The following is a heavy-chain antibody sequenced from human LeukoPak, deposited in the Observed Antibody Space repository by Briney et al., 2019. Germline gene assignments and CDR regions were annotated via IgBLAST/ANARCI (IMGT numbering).Heavy chain of an antibody. J-gene: IGHJ4*02. D-gene: IGHD3-16*02. CDR3: ARDSHSGGELSLFGY. CDR2: INPIGRT. CDR1: GGSLSGYY. V-gene: IGHV4-34*01. Sequence: ASETLSLTCAVYGGSLSGYYLSWIRQPPGMGLEWIGEINPIGRTNYNPSLKSRVIILEDTSKNRFSLRLNSVTAADTAAYYCARDSHSGGELSLFGYWGQGTLVTVSS.